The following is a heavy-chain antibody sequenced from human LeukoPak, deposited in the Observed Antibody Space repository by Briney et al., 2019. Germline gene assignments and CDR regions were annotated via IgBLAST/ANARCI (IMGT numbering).Heavy chain of an antibody. D-gene: IGHD5-24*01. J-gene: IGHJ3*02. CDR1: GGTFSSYA. CDR3: ARVRDGYFYDAFYI. Sequence: ASVKVSCKASGGTFSSYAISWVRQAPGQGLEWMGRIIPIFGTANYAQKFQGRVTITTDESTSTAYMELSSLRSEDTAVYYCARVRDGYFYDAFYIWGQGTMVTVSS. CDR2: IIPIFGTA. V-gene: IGHV1-69*05.